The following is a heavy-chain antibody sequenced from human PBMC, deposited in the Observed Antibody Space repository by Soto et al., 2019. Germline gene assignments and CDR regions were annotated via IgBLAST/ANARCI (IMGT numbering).Heavy chain of an antibody. CDR3: ARHSYGDSEYYYYGMDV. Sequence: PGESLKISCKGSGYSFTSYWIGWVRQMPGKGLEWMGIIYPGDADTRYSPSFQGQVTISADKSISTAYLQWSSLKASDTAMYYCARHSYGDSEYYYYGMDVWGQGTTVTVSS. CDR2: IYPGDADT. V-gene: IGHV5-51*01. CDR1: GYSFTSYW. D-gene: IGHD4-17*01. J-gene: IGHJ6*02.